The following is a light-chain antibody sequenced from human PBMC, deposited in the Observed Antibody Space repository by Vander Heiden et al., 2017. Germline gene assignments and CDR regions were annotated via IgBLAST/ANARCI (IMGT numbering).Light chain of an antibody. CDR3: AAWDGSLSGWV. V-gene: IGLV1-47*01. J-gene: IGLJ3*02. CDR2: KNS. Sequence: QSVMTQPPSASGTPGQRVTSSVSGTRSNIGNNYVYWYQQFPGTPPKLLIYKNSHRPSGGPDRFSGSRSGTSAYLDISGLRSEDEADYYCAAWDGSLSGWVFGGGTKLTVL. CDR1: RSNIGNNY.